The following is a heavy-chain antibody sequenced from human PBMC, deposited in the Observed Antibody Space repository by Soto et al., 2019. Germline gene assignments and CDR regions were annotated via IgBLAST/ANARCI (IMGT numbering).Heavy chain of an antibody. V-gene: IGHV3-21*01. CDR1: GFTFSSYS. D-gene: IGHD3-3*01. CDR3: VRDLSDFWSGYYDY. CDR2: ISSSSSYI. J-gene: IGHJ4*02. Sequence: EVQLVESGGGLVKPGGSLRLSCAASGFTFSSYSMNWVRQAPGKGLEWVSSISSSSSYIYYADSVKGRFTISRDNAKNSLYLQMNSLRAEDTAVYYCVRDLSDFWSGYYDYWGQGTLVTVSS.